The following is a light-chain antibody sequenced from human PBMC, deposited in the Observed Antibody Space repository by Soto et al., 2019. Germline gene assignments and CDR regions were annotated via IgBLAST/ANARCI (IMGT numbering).Light chain of an antibody. CDR2: LGS. CDR3: MQALQTPPA. CDR1: QSLLHSNGYNY. V-gene: IGKV2-28*01. J-gene: IGKJ1*01. Sequence: DIGMTQSALSLPVTPGEPASISCRSGQSLLHSNGYNYLDWYLQKPGQSPQLLIYLGSNRASGVPDRFSGSGSGTDFTLKISRVEAEDVGVYYCMQALQTPPAFGQGTKVDIK.